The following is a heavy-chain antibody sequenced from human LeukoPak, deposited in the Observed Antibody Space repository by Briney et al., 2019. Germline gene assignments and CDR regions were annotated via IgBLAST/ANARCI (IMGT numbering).Heavy chain of an antibody. CDR2: INHSGST. J-gene: IGHJ4*02. D-gene: IGHD6-19*01. Sequence: SETLSLTCAVYGGSFSGYYWSWIRQPPGKGLEWIGEINHSGSTNCNPSLKSRVTISVDTSKNQFSLKLSSVTAADTAVYYCARSRIAVAGTPFDYWGQGTLVTVSS. CDR3: ARSRIAVAGTPFDY. CDR1: GGSFSGYY. V-gene: IGHV4-34*01.